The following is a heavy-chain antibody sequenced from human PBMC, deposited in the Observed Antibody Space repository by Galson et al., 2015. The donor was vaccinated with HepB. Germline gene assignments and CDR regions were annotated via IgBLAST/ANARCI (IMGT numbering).Heavy chain of an antibody. CDR1: GGSFSGYY. Sequence: SETLSLTCAVYGGSFSGYYWSWIRQPPGKGLEWIGEINHSGSTNYNPSLKSRVTISVDTSKNQFSLKLSSVTAADTAVYYCAREPRKWLQDRDAFDIWGQGTMVTVSS. V-gene: IGHV4-34*01. CDR3: AREPRKWLQDRDAFDI. D-gene: IGHD3-22*01. CDR2: INHSGST. J-gene: IGHJ3*02.